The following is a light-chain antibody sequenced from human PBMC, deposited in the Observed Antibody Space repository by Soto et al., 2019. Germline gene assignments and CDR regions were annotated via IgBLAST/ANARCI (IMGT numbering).Light chain of an antibody. CDR2: DVN. J-gene: IGLJ2*01. CDR1: SSDIGVYNF. V-gene: IGLV2-14*01. CDR3: SSYATSTV. Sequence: QSALTQPASASGSPGQSITISCTGTSSDIGVYNFVSWYQQHPGKAPKLMIYDVNLRPSGVSDRFSGSKSDNTASLTISGLQVEDEAHYYCSSYATSTVFGGGTKLTVL.